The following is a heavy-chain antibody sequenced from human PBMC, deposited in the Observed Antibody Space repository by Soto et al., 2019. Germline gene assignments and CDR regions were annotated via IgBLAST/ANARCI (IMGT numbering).Heavy chain of an antibody. CDR1: GFTFFNYA. V-gene: IGHV3-23*01. J-gene: IGHJ4*02. CDR2: ISGSSGIT. Sequence: QPGGSLRLSCAASGFTFFNYAMSWVRQAPGKGLEWVSGISGSSGITDYADSVKGRFTISRDNAKNSLYLEMNSLRVEDTAVYYCARDWGGLGYWGQGTLVTVSS. D-gene: IGHD3-10*01. CDR3: ARDWGGLGY.